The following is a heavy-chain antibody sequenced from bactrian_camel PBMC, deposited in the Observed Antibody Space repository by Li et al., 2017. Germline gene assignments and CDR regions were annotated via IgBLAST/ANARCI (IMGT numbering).Heavy chain of an antibody. D-gene: IGHD2*01. Sequence: VQLVESGGGSVQAGGSLRLSCTGSGHTTSGYCVGWFRQAPGKEREGVATIDTDGSTRYADSAKGRFTISKDNAENTLYLQMSNLKPGDTAMYYCVANFGPYCSGPYLARRANFLGQGTQVTVS. V-gene: IGHV3S55*01. J-gene: IGHJ4*01. CDR1: GHTTSGYC. CDR2: IDTDGST.